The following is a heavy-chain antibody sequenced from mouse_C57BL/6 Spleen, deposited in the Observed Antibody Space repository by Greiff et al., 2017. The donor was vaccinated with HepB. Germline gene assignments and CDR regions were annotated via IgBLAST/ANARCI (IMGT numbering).Heavy chain of an antibody. Sequence: QVHVKQPGAELVMPGASVKLSCKASGYTFTSYWMHWVKQRPGQGLEWIGEIDPSDSYTNYNQKFKGKSTLTVDKSSSTAYMQLSSLTSEDSAVYYCARSTVYGNFFEWGTGTTVTVSS. V-gene: IGHV1-69*01. J-gene: IGHJ1*03. CDR3: ARSTVYGNFFE. CDR2: IDPSDSYT. D-gene: IGHD2-10*02. CDR1: GYTFTSYW.